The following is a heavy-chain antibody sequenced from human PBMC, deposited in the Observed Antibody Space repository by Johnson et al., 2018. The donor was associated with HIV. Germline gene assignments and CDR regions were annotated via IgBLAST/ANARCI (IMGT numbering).Heavy chain of an antibody. CDR1: EFTLRNCA. CDR3: ARDGRGEQLVDQGDAFDI. CDR2: ITRTDLRT. J-gene: IGHJ3*02. Sequence: MQLVESGGGLVQPGGSLRLSCGASEFTLRNCAINWGRRAPGKGLEWVSHITRTDLRTFYADSGRGRFNISRDSYKNTLYLQMNSLRAEDTALYFCARDGRGEQLVDQGDAFDIWGQGTMVTVSS. V-gene: IGHV3-23*04. D-gene: IGHD6-6*01.